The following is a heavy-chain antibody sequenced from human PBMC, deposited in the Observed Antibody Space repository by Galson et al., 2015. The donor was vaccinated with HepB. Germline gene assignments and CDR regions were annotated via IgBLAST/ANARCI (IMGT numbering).Heavy chain of an antibody. D-gene: IGHD5-12*01. CDR1: GFLFSGNA. J-gene: IGHJ4*02. CDR3: ASAPGYRGYDPIDF. CDR2: IWYDDSEK. Sequence: SLRLSCAASGFLFSGNAMHWVRQGPGKGLEWLAVIWYDDSEKYYADSVRGRFTISRDNSRNTLYLQMTSLRAEDTALYYCASAPGYRGYDPIDFRGQGTLVTVSS. V-gene: IGHV3-33*01.